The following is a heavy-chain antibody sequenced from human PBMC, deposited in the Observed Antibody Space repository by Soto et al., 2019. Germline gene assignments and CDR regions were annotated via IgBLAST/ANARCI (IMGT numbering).Heavy chain of an antibody. Sequence: GGPLKLSCATSGFSFVNYAINWVRQAPGKGLEWVSGLSGSGTSTYYADSVKGRFTISRDNSRDTLFLQMNSLTADDTAVYYCAKATTNGGWFNPFDSWGQGALVTVSS. CDR1: GFSFVNYA. J-gene: IGHJ4*02. D-gene: IGHD6-19*01. CDR2: LSGSGTST. CDR3: AKATTNGGWFNPFDS. V-gene: IGHV3-23*01.